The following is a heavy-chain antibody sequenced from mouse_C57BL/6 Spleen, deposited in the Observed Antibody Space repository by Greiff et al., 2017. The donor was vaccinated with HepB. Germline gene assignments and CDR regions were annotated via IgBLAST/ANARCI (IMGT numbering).Heavy chain of an antibody. J-gene: IGHJ4*01. Sequence: EVKLMESGPGLVKPSQSLSLTCSVTGYSITSGYYWNWIRQFPGNKLEWMGYISYDGSNNYNPSLKNRISITRDTSKNQFFLKLNSVTTEDTATYYCARGLTRAMDYWGQGTSVTVSS. CDR3: ARGLTRAMDY. D-gene: IGHD1-3*01. CDR2: ISYDGSN. CDR1: GYSITSGYY. V-gene: IGHV3-6*01.